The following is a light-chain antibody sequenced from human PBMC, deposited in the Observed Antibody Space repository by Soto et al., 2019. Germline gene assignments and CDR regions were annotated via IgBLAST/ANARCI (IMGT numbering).Light chain of an antibody. CDR2: NVN. CDR1: SSDVGNYNY. CDR3: SSFTSSTTYV. V-gene: IGLV2-14*01. Sequence: SVLTQSAXVSGSPGQSISISCTGTSSDVGNYNYVSWYQQHPGEVPKLIIFNVNNRPSGVSNRFSGSKSGNTASLTISGLQSEDEADYYCSSFTSSTTYVFGTGTKVTVL. J-gene: IGLJ1*01.